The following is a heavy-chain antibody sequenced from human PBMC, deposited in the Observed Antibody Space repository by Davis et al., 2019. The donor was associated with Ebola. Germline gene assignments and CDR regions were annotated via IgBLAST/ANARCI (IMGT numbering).Heavy chain of an antibody. CDR3: ARGLAYCGGDCYPDAFDI. CDR2: IKQDGSEK. CDR1: GFTFSSYW. V-gene: IGHV3-7*01. Sequence: PGGSLRLSCVASGFTFSSYWMSWVRQAPGKGLEWVGNIKQDGSEKYYVDSVKGRFSISRDNAKKSLYLQMKSLRAEDTAVYYCARGLAYCGGDCYPDAFDIWGQGTMVTVSS. J-gene: IGHJ3*02. D-gene: IGHD2-21*02.